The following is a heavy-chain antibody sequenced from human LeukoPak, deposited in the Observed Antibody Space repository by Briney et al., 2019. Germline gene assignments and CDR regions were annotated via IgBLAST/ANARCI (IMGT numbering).Heavy chain of an antibody. J-gene: IGHJ4*02. CDR2: INQDGSEK. CDR1: GFTFSSYW. CDR3: AREKHSRIFGEVIRSPLRNYFDY. D-gene: IGHD3-3*01. Sequence: GGSLRLSCAASGFTFSSYWMSWVRQAPGKGLEWVANINQDGSEKYYVDSVKGRFTISRDNAKITLYLQMNSLRAEDTAVYYCAREKHSRIFGEVIRSPLRNYFDYWGQGTLVTVSS. V-gene: IGHV3-7*01.